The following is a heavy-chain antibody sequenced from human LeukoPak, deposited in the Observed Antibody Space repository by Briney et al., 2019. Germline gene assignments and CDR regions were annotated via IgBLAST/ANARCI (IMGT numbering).Heavy chain of an antibody. CDR2: IIPIFGTA. CDR1: GGTFSSYA. Sequence: ASVKVSCKASGGTFSSYAISWVRQAPGQGLEWMGRIIPIFGTANYAQKFQGRVTITTDESTSTAYMELSSLRSEDTAVYYCARGLPDVDTAMVQPAYYYMDVWGKGTTVTVSS. V-gene: IGHV1-69*05. D-gene: IGHD5-18*01. CDR3: ARGLPDVDTAMVQPAYYYMDV. J-gene: IGHJ6*03.